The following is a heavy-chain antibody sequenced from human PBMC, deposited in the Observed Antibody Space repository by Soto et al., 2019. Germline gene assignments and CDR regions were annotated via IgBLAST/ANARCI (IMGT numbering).Heavy chain of an antibody. V-gene: IGHV3-64*04. CDR2: ISTNGGST. D-gene: IGHD1-26*01. Sequence: GGSLRLSCSASGFTFSIYAMHWVRQAPGKGLEYVSSISTNGGSTHYADSVKGRFTISRDNSKNTQYLQMNSLGAEDTAVYYCARDFVVGGPTINYYYGMDVWGQGTTVTVSS. CDR3: ARDFVVGGPTINYYYGMDV. J-gene: IGHJ6*02. CDR1: GFTFSIYA.